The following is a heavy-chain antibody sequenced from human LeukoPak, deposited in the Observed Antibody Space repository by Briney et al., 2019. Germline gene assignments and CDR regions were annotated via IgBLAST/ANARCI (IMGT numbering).Heavy chain of an antibody. J-gene: IGHJ4*02. D-gene: IGHD3-22*01. CDR3: AREGLDYYDSSGYALY. CDR1: GFTFSSYA. Sequence: LVESGGGVVQPGRSLRLSCAASGFTFSSYAMHWVRQAPGKWLEWVALISHDGGNKHYAESVKGRFIISRANSKNTLYLQMNSLRAEDTAMFYCAREGLDYYDSSGYALYWGQGTLVAVSS. V-gene: IGHV3-30*04. CDR2: ISHDGGNK.